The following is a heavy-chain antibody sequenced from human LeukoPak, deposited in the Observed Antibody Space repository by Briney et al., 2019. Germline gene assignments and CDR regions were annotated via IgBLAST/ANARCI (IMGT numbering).Heavy chain of an antibody. Sequence: GGSLRLSCAASGFTVSSNYMSWVRQAPGKGLEWVSVIYSGGSTYYADSVKGRFTISRDNSKNTLYLQMNSLRPEDTAVYYCARARSIVGVSPFQHWGQGTLVTVSS. CDR3: ARARSIVGVSPFQH. V-gene: IGHV3-53*05. CDR2: IYSGGST. J-gene: IGHJ1*01. D-gene: IGHD1-26*01. CDR1: GFTVSSNY.